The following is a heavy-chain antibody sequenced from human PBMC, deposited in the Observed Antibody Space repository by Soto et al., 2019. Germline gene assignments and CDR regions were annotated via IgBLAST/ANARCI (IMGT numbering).Heavy chain of an antibody. CDR1: GFTFSSYS. CDR3: ARGLGDQGDFWSGYSTYYYYGMDV. CDR2: ISSSSSYI. Sequence: EVQLVESGGGLVKPGGSLRLSCAASGFTFSSYSMNWVRQAPGKGLEWVSSISSSSSYIYYADSVKGRFTISRDNAKNSLYLQMNSLRAEDTAVYYCARGLGDQGDFWSGYSTYYYYGMDVWGQGTTVTVSS. V-gene: IGHV3-21*01. J-gene: IGHJ6*02. D-gene: IGHD3-3*01.